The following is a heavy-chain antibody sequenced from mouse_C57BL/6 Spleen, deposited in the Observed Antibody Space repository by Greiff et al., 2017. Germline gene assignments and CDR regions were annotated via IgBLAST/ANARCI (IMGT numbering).Heavy chain of an antibody. Sequence: EVKLVESGPELVKPGASVKISCKASGYSFTDYNMHCVKQSIGKSLAWIGVINPNYGTTSYNQTFKGKATLTVDQSSSTAYMQLNSLTSVDSAVYYCARYYYGIYAMDYWGQGTSVTVSS. CDR1: GYSFTDYN. V-gene: IGHV1-39*01. CDR3: ARYYYGIYAMDY. J-gene: IGHJ4*01. CDR2: INPNYGTT. D-gene: IGHD1-1*01.